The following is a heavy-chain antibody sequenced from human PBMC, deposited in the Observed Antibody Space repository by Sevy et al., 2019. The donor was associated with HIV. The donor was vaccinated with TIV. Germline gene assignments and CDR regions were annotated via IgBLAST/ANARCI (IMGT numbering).Heavy chain of an antibody. CDR1: GYSFSSYA. D-gene: IGHD3-10*01. J-gene: IGHJ3*02. CDR3: AKEAITMVRGVIPIGAFDI. V-gene: IGHV3-23*01. CDR2: INGRGGST. Sequence: GGSLRLSCVVSGYSFSSYAISWVRQAPGKGLEWVSTINGRGGSTYYADSVKGRFTISRDNPKNTLFLQMNSLRAEDTAVYYCAKEAITMVRGVIPIGAFDIWGQGTMVTVSS.